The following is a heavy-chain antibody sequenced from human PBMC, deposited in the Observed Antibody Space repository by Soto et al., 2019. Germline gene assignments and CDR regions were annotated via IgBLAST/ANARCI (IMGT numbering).Heavy chain of an antibody. CDR2: IIPIFGTA. Sequence: SVKVSCKASGGTFSSYAISWVRQAPGQGLEWMGGIIPIFGTANYAQKFQGRVTITADESTSTAYMELSSLRSEDTAVYYCARCDYSYYYGMDVWGQGTTVTVSS. D-gene: IGHD4-4*01. CDR3: ARCDYSYYYGMDV. CDR1: GGTFSSYA. V-gene: IGHV1-69*13. J-gene: IGHJ6*02.